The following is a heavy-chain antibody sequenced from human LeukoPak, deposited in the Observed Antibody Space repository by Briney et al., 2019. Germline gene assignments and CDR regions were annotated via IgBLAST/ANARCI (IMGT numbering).Heavy chain of an antibody. CDR3: AKAGIGVVGDFDY. Sequence: GGSLRLSCAACGFNFFSYAMRWVRQAPGKGLEWVSAISGSGGSTYYADSVKGRFTISRDNSKNTLYLQMNSLRDEDTALYYCAKAGIGVVGDFDYWGQGTLVTVSS. J-gene: IGHJ4*02. CDR1: GFNFFSYA. CDR2: ISGSGGST. V-gene: IGHV3-23*01. D-gene: IGHD6-19*01.